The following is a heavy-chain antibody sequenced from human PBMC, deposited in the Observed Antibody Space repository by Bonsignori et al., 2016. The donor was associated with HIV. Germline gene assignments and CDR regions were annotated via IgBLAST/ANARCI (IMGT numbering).Heavy chain of an antibody. D-gene: IGHD3-22*01. CDR1: GFTFSAYE. Sequence: GGSLRLSCAGTGFTFSAYELNWVRQAPGKGLEWVSYISSSGNSIYYADSVKGRFTISRDNGKNSVYLQLDSLRVEDTAIYYCARDVWRGSSDDNLYYAPHWFDPWGQGTLVTVSS. CDR2: ISSSGNSI. CDR3: ARDVWRGSSDDNLYYAPHWFDP. J-gene: IGHJ5*02. V-gene: IGHV3-48*03.